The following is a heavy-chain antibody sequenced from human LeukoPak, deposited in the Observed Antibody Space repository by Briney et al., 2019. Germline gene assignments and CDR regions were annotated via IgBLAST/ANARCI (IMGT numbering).Heavy chain of an antibody. CDR2: IYYSGST. J-gene: IGHJ3*02. V-gene: IGHV4-39*02. CDR3: ARDMRLAAGTGDDAFDI. Sequence: SETLSLTCTVSGGSISSSSYYWGWVRQPPGKGLEWIGSIYYSGSTYYNPSLKSRVTISVDTSKNQFSLKLSSVTAADTAVYYCARDMRLAAGTGDDAFDIWGQGTMVTVSS. D-gene: IGHD6-13*01. CDR1: GGSISSSSYY.